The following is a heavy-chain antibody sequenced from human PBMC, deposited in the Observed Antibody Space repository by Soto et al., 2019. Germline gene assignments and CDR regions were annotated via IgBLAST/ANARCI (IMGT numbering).Heavy chain of an antibody. CDR1: GFSLTTSGVG. J-gene: IGHJ6*03. CDR3: VHGTPVPYYYFYMDV. V-gene: IGHV2-5*02. Sequence: SGPTLVNPTQTLTLTCTFSGFSLTTSGVGVGWIRQPPGKALEWLAVIYWDDDTRYSPSLKSRLTITKDTSKNQVVLKMTNMDPVDTATYYCVHGTPVPYYYFYMDVWGKGTTVTVSS. CDR2: IYWDDDT.